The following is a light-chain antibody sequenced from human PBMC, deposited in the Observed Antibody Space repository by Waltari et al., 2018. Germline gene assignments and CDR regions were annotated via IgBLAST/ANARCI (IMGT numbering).Light chain of an antibody. CDR3: QQYNSYSLYT. CDR1: QSISSW. Sequence: DIQMTQSPSTLSASVGDRVTITCRASQSISSWLAWYQQKPGKAPKLLMYDASSLGSGVPSRFSGSGSGTEFTLTISSLQPDDFATYYCQQYNSYSLYTFGQGTKLEIK. V-gene: IGKV1-5*01. J-gene: IGKJ2*01. CDR2: DAS.